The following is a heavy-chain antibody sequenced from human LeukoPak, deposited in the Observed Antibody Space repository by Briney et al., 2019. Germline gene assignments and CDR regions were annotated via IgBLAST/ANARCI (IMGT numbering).Heavy chain of an antibody. CDR1: GFTFDDYG. CDR3: ARDLSWDGNVYFDD. J-gene: IGHJ4*02. Sequence: GGSLRLSCAASGFTFDDYGMSWVRQAPGKGLEWVSGINWNGGSTGYADSVKGRFTISRDNAKNSLYLQMNSLRAEDTAVYYCARDLSWDGNVYFDDWGQGTLVTVSS. D-gene: IGHD5-24*01. V-gene: IGHV3-20*04. CDR2: INWNGGST.